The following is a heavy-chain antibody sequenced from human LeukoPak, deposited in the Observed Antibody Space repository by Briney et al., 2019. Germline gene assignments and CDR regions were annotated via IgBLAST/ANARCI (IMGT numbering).Heavy chain of an antibody. D-gene: IGHD5-18*01. V-gene: IGHV3-43*01. CDR3: AKDREGGYSYGAFDY. CDR2: ISWDGGST. J-gene: IGHJ4*01. Sequence: GGSLRLSCAASGFTFDDYTMHWVRQAPGKGLEWVSLISWDGGSTYYADSVKGRFTISRDNSKNSLYLQMNSLRTEDTALYYCAKDREGGYSYGAFDYWGHRTLVTVSS. CDR1: GFTFDDYT.